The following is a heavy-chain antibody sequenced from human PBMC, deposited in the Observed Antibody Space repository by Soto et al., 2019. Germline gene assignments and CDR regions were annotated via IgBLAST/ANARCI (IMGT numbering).Heavy chain of an antibody. D-gene: IGHD3-3*01. CDR1: GGSISSYY. V-gene: IGHV4-59*01. CDR3: ARVADFSSGDNAFDV. CDR2: IYYSGST. J-gene: IGHJ3*01. Sequence: SETLSLTCTVSGGSISSYYWSWIRQPPGEGLEWIGYIYYSGSTNYNPSLKSRVTISVDTSKNQFSLKLSSVTAADTAVYYCARVADFSSGDNAFDVWGQGTTVTVSS.